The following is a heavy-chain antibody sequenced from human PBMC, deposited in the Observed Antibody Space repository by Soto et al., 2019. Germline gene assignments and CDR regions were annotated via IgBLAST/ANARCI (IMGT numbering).Heavy chain of an antibody. J-gene: IGHJ3*02. V-gene: IGHV4-59*01. Sequence: QVQLQDSGPRLVKSSETLSLVCSVSGDSIIRSFWGWIRQSPGKGLEYIGYISDSGVTDYDPSLTSRATTAVDTSKNQFSLKLTSVIAEDTAMYYSAKGAGDFSRPDIFDIWGQGTMVTVSS. CDR2: ISDSGVT. CDR1: GDSIIRSF. CDR3: AKGAGDFSRPDIFDI. D-gene: IGHD2-15*01.